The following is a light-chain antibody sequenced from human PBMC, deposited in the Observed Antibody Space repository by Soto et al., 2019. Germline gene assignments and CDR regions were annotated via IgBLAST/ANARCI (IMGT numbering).Light chain of an antibody. J-gene: IGKJ5*01. CDR3: QERHAT. CDR1: HYIGNF. CDR2: FAS. Sequence: DAQMTQSPSSLSASVGDRVTITCRASHYIGNFLSWFQQRPGEAPRLLIAFASSLQSGVPSRFSGRGSGTDFTLTISGLQSEDLATYYCQERHATFGQGTRLEIK. V-gene: IGKV1-39*01.